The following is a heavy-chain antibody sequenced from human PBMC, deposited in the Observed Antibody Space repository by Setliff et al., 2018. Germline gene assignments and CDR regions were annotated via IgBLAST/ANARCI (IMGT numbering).Heavy chain of an antibody. CDR2: IYHSGST. D-gene: IGHD6-13*01. V-gene: IGHV4-34*03. CDR1: GGSFSGYY. CDR3: AGEDFDY. Sequence: SETLSLTCAVYGGSFSGYYWSWIRQPPGKGLEWIGEIYHSGSTNYNPSLKSRVTISVDKSKNQFSLKLSSVTAADTAVYYCAGEDFDYWGQGTLVTVSS. J-gene: IGHJ4*02.